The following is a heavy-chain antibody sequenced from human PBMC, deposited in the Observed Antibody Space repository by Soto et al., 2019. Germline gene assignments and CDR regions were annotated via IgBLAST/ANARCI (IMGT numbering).Heavy chain of an antibody. V-gene: IGHV4-34*01. CDR2: INHSGST. D-gene: IGHD3-22*01. CDR3: ARLYTYGYYHFDH. J-gene: IGHJ4*02. CDR1: GGSFSGYY. Sequence: SETLSLTCAVYGGSFSGYYWSWIRQPPGKGLEWIGEINHSGSTNYSPSLKSRVTISVDTSKNQISLTLTSLTPADTAVYFCARLYTYGYYHFDHWGQGTLVTVSS.